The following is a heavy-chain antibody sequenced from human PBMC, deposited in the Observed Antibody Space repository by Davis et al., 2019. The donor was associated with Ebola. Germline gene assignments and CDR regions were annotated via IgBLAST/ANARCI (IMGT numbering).Heavy chain of an antibody. CDR2: IYHNGRT. J-gene: IGHJ6*02. Sequence: SETLSLTCTVSGGSISGDYWSWIRQPPGERLEWIGYIYHNGRTNYNPSLKSRVTISVDTSKNQFSLKLSSVTAADTAVYYCASRWEYYDSSGPVSFGMDVWGQGTTVTVSS. CDR3: ASRWEYYDSSGPVSFGMDV. CDR1: GGSISGDY. V-gene: IGHV4-59*12. D-gene: IGHD3-22*01.